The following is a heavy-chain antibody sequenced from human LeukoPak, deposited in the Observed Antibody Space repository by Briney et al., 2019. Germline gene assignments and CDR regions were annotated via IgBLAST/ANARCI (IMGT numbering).Heavy chain of an antibody. D-gene: IGHD6-19*01. CDR3: ARLSTSVAGGDH. CDR2: IKKDGSEE. CDR1: GFSFSTSW. V-gene: IGHV3-7*01. Sequence: GGSLRLSCTASGFSFSTSWMSWVRQSPGKGLEWVANIKKDGSEEYYVDSVKTRFTISRDNAKNSLYLQLNSLIVEDTAVYYCARLSTSVAGGDHWGQGTLVTVSS. J-gene: IGHJ4*02.